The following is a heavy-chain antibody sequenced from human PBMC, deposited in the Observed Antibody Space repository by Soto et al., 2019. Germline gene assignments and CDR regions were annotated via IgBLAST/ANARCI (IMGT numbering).Heavy chain of an antibody. Sequence: SETLSLTCTVSGGSISRGGYYWSWIRQHPGKGLEWIGYIYYSGSTYYNPSLRSRVTISVDTSKNQFSLKLNSMTAADTAVYYCAPPTLYFYAMDVWGQGTTVT. CDR2: IYYSGST. V-gene: IGHV4-31*03. CDR3: APPTLYFYAMDV. J-gene: IGHJ6*02. CDR1: GGSISRGGYY.